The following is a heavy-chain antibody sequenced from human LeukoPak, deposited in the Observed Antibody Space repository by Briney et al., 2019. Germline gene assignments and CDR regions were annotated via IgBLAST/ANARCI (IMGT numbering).Heavy chain of an antibody. J-gene: IGHJ4*02. CDR3: ARHDSNYGDY. CDR2: IYYSGST. V-gene: IGHV4-59*08. D-gene: IGHD4-4*01. Sequence: SETLSLTCTGSGGSISSYYWSWIRQPPGKGLEWIGYIYYSGSTNYSPSLKSRVTISVDTSKNQFSLKLSSVTAADTAVYYCARHDSNYGDYWGQGTLVTVSS. CDR1: GGSISSYY.